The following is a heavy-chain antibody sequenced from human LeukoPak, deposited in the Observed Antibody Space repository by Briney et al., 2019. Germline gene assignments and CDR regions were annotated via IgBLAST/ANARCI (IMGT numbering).Heavy chain of an antibody. J-gene: IGHJ3*02. D-gene: IGHD6-13*01. CDR2: IYYSGST. Sequence: SQTLSLTCTVSGGSISSGDYYWSWIRQPPGKGLEWIGYIYYSGSTYYNPSLKSRVTISVDTSKNQFSLKLSSVTAADTAVYYCARPSNLYSSSWYTYDAFDIWGQGTMVTVSS. CDR1: GGSISSGDYY. CDR3: ARPSNLYSSSWYTYDAFDI. V-gene: IGHV4-30-4*01.